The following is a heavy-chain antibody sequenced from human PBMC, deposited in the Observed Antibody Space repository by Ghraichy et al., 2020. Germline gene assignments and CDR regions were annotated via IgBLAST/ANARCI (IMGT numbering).Heavy chain of an antibody. D-gene: IGHD6-13*01. Sequence: GGSLRLSCAASGFTSSSYWMSWVRQGPGKGLEWVANVKKDGTEKYYVDSVKGRFTISRDNAKNSLYLQMNSLRAEDTAVYHCARIAAGATRFNAFDMWGQGTMVTVSS. CDR2: VKKDGTEK. CDR1: GFTSSSYW. V-gene: IGHV3-7*03. J-gene: IGHJ3*02. CDR3: ARIAAGATRFNAFDM.